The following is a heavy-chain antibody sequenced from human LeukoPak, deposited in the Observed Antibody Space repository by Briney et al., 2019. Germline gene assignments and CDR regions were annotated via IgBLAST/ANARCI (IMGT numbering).Heavy chain of an antibody. V-gene: IGHV4-4*08. D-gene: IGHD5-12*01. CDR3: AREIVATIGNWFDP. J-gene: IGHJ5*02. CDR2: IYTSGST. CDR1: GGSISSYY. Sequence: PSETLSLTCTVSGGSISSYYWSWIRQPPGKGLEWIGRIYTSGSTNYNPSLKSRVTISVDTSKNQFSLKLSSVTAADTAVYYCAREIVATIGNWFDPWGQGTLVTVSS.